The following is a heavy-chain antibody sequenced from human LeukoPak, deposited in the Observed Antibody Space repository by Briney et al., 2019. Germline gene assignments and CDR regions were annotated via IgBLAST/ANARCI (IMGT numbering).Heavy chain of an antibody. D-gene: IGHD3-10*01. Sequence: SETLSLTCTVSGGSISSYYWSWIRQPPGKGLEWIGYIYYSGSTNYNPSLKSRVTISVDTSKNQFSLKLSSVTAADTAVYYCARQVGSGSYYGYYYYGMDVWGQGPRSPSP. J-gene: IGHJ6*02. CDR2: IYYSGST. V-gene: IGHV4-59*08. CDR1: GGSISSYY. CDR3: ARQVGSGSYYGYYYYGMDV.